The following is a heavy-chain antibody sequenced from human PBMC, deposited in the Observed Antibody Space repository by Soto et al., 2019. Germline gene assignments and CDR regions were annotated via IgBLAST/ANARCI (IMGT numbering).Heavy chain of an antibody. V-gene: IGHV3-21*01. Sequence: PGGSLRLSCAASGFTFSSYSMNWVRQAPGKGLEWVSSISSSSSYIYYADSVKGRFTISRDNAKNSLYLQMNSLRAEDTAVYYCAGEEYRSSSPLDYWGQGTLVTVSS. J-gene: IGHJ4*02. CDR1: GFTFSSYS. CDR2: ISSSSSYI. D-gene: IGHD6-6*01. CDR3: AGEEYRSSSPLDY.